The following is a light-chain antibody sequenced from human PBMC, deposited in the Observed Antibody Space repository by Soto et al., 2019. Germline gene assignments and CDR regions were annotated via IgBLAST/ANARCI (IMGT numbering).Light chain of an antibody. Sequence: EIMMTQSPATLSVSPGERATLSCSASQSVNTNLAWYQQRPGQAPRLLIYGASTRATGIPARFTGSGSGTEFTLTISSLQSEDFAIYFCQHYINWPRTFGQGTKVEIK. CDR3: QHYINWPRT. V-gene: IGKV3-15*01. J-gene: IGKJ1*01. CDR2: GAS. CDR1: QSVNTN.